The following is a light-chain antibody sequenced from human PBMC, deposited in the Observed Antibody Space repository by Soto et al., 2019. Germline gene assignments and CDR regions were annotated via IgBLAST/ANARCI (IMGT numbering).Light chain of an antibody. CDR1: SSDVGSYNR. CDR2: EVN. CDR3: SSFTTGSTWV. Sequence: QSALTQPPSVSGSPGQSVTISCTGTSSDVGSYNRVSWYQQPPGTAPKLMIYEVNNRPSGVPDRFSGSKSGNTASLTISGLQAEDEADYYCSSFTTGSTWVFGGGTQLTVL. J-gene: IGLJ2*01. V-gene: IGLV2-18*02.